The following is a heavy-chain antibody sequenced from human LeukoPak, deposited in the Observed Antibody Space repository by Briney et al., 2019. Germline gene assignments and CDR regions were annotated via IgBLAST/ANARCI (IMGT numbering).Heavy chain of an antibody. CDR2: ISPSGGST. CDR1: GYTFTSNY. D-gene: IGHD3-10*01. V-gene: IGHV1-46*01. J-gene: IGHJ4*02. Sequence: ASVKVSCKAFGYTFTSNYMHWVRQAPGQGPEWMGVISPSGGSTTYAQKFQGRVTMTRDTSTSTVYMELSSLRSEDTAVYYCASGGDGSGSYPDVGMLSDYWGQGTLVTVSS. CDR3: ASGGDGSGSYPDVGMLSDY.